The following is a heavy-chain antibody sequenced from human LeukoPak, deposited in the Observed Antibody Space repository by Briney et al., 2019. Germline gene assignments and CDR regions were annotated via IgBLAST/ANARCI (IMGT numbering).Heavy chain of an antibody. CDR3: ARDLSYDILTGYYMTPPFDY. CDR1: GYTFTSYY. D-gene: IGHD3-9*01. Sequence: ASVKVSCKASGYTFTSYYMHWVRQAPGQGLEWMGIINPSGGSTSYAQKFQGRVTMTRDMSTSTVYMELSSLRSEDTAVYYCARDLSYDILTGYYMTPPFDYWGPGNPGHRLL. V-gene: IGHV1-46*01. J-gene: IGHJ4*02. CDR2: INPSGGST.